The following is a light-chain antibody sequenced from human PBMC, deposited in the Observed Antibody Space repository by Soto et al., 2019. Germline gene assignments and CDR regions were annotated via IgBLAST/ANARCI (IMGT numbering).Light chain of an antibody. CDR3: SSYAGSNNL. CDR1: SSDVGGYDY. V-gene: IGLV2-8*02. J-gene: IGLJ2*01. CDR2: EVS. Sequence: QSALTQPPSASRSPGQSVTISCPGTSSDVGGYDYVSWYQQHPGKAPKLMIYEVSKRPSGVPDRFSGSKSGNTASLTVSGLQAEDEADYYCSSYAGSNNLFGGGTKVTVL.